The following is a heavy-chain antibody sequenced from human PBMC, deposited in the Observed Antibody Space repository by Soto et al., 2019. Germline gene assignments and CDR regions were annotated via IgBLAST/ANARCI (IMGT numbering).Heavy chain of an antibody. J-gene: IGHJ3*02. CDR1: GCTFSSYA. Sequence: SVKVSCKASGCTFSSYAISCVRQAPGQGLEWMGGIIPIFGTANYAQKFQGRVTITADESTSTAYMELSSLRSEDTAVYYCARDILTGSLQAFDIWGQGTMVTVSS. V-gene: IGHV1-69*13. D-gene: IGHD3-9*01. CDR3: ARDILTGSLQAFDI. CDR2: IIPIFGTA.